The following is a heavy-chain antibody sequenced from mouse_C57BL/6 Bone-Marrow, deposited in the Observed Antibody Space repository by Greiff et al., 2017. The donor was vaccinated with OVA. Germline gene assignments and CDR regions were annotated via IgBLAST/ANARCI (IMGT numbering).Heavy chain of an antibody. V-gene: IGHV2-5*01. CDR1: GFSFTSYG. J-gene: IGHJ4*01. CDR3: VKIWDCYAMDN. CDR2: IWRGGST. Sequence: QVQLQQSGPGLVQPSQCLSITCTVSGFSFTSYGVHWVRQSPGKGLEWLGAIWRGGSTDYNAAFMSRLSINKENSKSQVFSKMNSQQSDDTAIYYCVKIWDCYAMDNWGQGTSVTVSS.